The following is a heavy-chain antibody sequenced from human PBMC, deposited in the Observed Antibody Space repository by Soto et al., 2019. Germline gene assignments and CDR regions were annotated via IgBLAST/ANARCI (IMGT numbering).Heavy chain of an antibody. V-gene: IGHV3-21*01. CDR3: AREVIGGYVDYGRIDY. CDR2: ITSAGTYI. D-gene: IGHD4-17*01. Sequence: EVQLMESGGGLVKPGGSLRLSCAASGFTLSGYNMDWVRQAPGKGLEWVSSITSAGTYIFTADSVKGRFTISRDNARNSLYLQMNSLRAEDTAFYYCAREVIGGYVDYGRIDYCGQGTVVTFSS. J-gene: IGHJ4*02. CDR1: GFTLSGYN.